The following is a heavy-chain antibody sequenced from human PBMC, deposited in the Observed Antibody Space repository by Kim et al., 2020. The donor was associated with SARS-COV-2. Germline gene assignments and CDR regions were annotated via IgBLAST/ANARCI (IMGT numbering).Heavy chain of an antibody. CDR2: IYYSGST. J-gene: IGHJ6*02. D-gene: IGHD3-10*01. CDR1: GGSISSGGYY. CDR3: ARAPAPFAYGSGVPWDGMDV. V-gene: IGHV4-31*03. Sequence: SETLSLTCTVSGGSISSGGYYWSWIRQHPGKGLEWIGYIYYSGSTYYNPSLKSRVTISVDTSKNQFSLKLSSVTAADTAVYYRARAPAPFAYGSGVPWDGMDVWGQGTTVTVSS.